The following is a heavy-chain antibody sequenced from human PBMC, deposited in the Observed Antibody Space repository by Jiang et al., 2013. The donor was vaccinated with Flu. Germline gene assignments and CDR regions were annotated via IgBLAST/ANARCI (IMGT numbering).Heavy chain of an antibody. D-gene: IGHD3-3*01. CDR2: IYYSGST. J-gene: IGHJ4*02. CDR1: GGSISSYY. CDR3: ARAPPFYDFWSGYYKPPRYFDY. Sequence: LLKPSETLSLTCTVSGGSISSYYWSWIRQPPGKGLEWIGYIYYSGSTNYNPSLKSRVTISVDTSKNQFSLKLSSVTAADTAVYYCARAPPFYDFWSGYYKPPRYFDYWGQGTLVTVSS. V-gene: IGHV4-59*08.